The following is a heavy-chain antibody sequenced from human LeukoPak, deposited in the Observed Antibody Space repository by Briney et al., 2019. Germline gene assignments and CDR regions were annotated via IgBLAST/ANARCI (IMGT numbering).Heavy chain of an antibody. CDR3: ARSESQQLVDI. D-gene: IGHD6-13*01. Sequence: QSGRSLRLSCAASGFTFDDYAMHWVRQAPGKGLEWVSGISWNSGSIGYADSVKGRFTISRDNAKNSLYLQMNSLRAEDTAVYYCARSESQQLVDIWGQGTMVTVSS. V-gene: IGHV3-9*01. J-gene: IGHJ3*02. CDR2: ISWNSGSI. CDR1: GFTFDDYA.